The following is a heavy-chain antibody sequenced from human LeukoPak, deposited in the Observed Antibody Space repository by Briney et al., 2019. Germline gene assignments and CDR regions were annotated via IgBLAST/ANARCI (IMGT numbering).Heavy chain of an antibody. J-gene: IGHJ4*02. D-gene: IGHD2-15*01. CDR2: IKSKTDGGTT. CDR3: STSPPKRNGWFYYFDY. V-gene: IGHV3-15*01. CDR1: GLTFSDAW. Sequence: GGPLRLSCAASGLTFSDAWMTWVRQAPGKGLEWVGRIKSKTDGGTTDYAAPVKARFTISRDDSKNTLYLQMNSLKTEDTAVYYCSTSPPKRNGWFYYFDYWGQGTLVTVSS.